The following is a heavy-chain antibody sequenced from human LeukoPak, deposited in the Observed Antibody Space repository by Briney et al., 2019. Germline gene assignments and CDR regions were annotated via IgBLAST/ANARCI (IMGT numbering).Heavy chain of an antibody. CDR3: AKVTYYGSGSYSYGFDY. D-gene: IGHD3-10*01. CDR2: IRYDGSNK. Sequence: GGSLRLSCAASGFTFSSYGMHWVRQAPGKGLEWVAFIRYDGSNKYYADSVKGRFTISRDNSKNTLYLQMNSLRAEDTAVYYCAKVTYYGSGSYSYGFDYWGQGTLVTVSS. J-gene: IGHJ4*02. V-gene: IGHV3-30*02. CDR1: GFTFSSYG.